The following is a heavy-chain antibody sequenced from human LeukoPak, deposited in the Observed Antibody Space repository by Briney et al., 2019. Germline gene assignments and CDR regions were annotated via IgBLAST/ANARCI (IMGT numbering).Heavy chain of an antibody. J-gene: IGHJ4*02. D-gene: IGHD3-22*01. V-gene: IGHV3-21*04. Sequence: TGGSLRLSCAASGFTFSSYTMNWVRQAPGKGLEWVSSISSSSSYIYYADSVKGRFTISRDNARNSLYLEMNSLRAEDTAVYYCARQGGAIVVVNYFDYWGQGTLVTVSS. CDR2: ISSSSSYI. CDR1: GFTFSSYT. CDR3: ARQGGAIVVVNYFDY.